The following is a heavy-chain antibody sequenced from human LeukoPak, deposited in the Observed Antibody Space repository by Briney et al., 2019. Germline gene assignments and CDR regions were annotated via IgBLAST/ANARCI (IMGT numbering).Heavy chain of an antibody. CDR2: INAGNGNT. CDR1: GYTFTSYV. CDR3: ARGNSVSYLNFDY. Sequence: ASVKVSCKASGYTFTSYVMHWVRQAPGQRLEWMGWINAGNGNTKYSQKFQGRVTIIRDTSASTAYMELSSLRSEDTAVYYCARGNSVSYLNFDYWGQGTLVTVSS. J-gene: IGHJ4*02. V-gene: IGHV1-3*01. D-gene: IGHD1-26*01.